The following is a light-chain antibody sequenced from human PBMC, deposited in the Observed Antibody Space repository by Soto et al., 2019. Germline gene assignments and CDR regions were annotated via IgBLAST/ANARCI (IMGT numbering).Light chain of an antibody. CDR3: SSCTTSSTLYV. J-gene: IGLJ1*01. CDR1: SSDVGGYNY. Sequence: QSALTQPASVSGSPGQSITISCTGTSSDVGGYNYVSWYQQHPGKAPKLMIYDVSNRPSGVSNRFSGSKSGNTASLTISGLQAEDEADYYCSSCTTSSTLYVFGTGTQLNVL. CDR2: DVS. V-gene: IGLV2-14*01.